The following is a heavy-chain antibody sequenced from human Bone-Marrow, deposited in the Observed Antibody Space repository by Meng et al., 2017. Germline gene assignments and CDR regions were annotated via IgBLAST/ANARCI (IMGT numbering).Heavy chain of an antibody. CDR1: GYTFTSYY. D-gene: IGHD6-19*01. J-gene: IGHJ2*01. CDR2: INPSGGST. V-gene: IGHV1-46*01. CDR3: ARDRGYSSGWYGALRGYWYFDL. Sequence: ASVKVSCKASGYTFTSYYMHWVRQAPGQGREWMGIINPSGGSTSYAQKFQGRVTMTRDTSTSAVYMELSSLRSEDTAVYYCARDRGYSSGWYGALRGYWYFDLWGRGTLVTVSS.